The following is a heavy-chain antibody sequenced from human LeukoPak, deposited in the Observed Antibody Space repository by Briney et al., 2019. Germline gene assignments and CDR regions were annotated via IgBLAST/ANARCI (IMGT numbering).Heavy chain of an antibody. J-gene: IGHJ4*02. D-gene: IGHD6-25*01. Sequence: GGSLRLSCAASGFPFSSHWMHWVRQAPGKGLVWVSRTNSDESTIDYADSVKGRFTISRDNVKNTVYLQMNSLRAEDTAVYYCIRALSGYDDYWGQGTLVTVSS. CDR2: TNSDESTI. V-gene: IGHV3-74*01. CDR3: IRALSGYDDY. CDR1: GFPFSSHW.